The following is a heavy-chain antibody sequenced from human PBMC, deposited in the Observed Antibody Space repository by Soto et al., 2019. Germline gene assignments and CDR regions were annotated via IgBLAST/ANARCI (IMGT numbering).Heavy chain of an antibody. CDR1: DTTHW. CDR2: IYPGDSDT. CDR3: ARLVNYYFGMDV. V-gene: IGHV5-51*01. J-gene: IGHJ6*02. Sequence: PGESLKISCKASDTTHWIGWVRQKPGKGLEWMGIIYPGDSDTKYSPSFQGQVTISVDKSISTAYLHWSGLKASDTATYYCARLVNYYFGMDVWGLGTTVTVYS.